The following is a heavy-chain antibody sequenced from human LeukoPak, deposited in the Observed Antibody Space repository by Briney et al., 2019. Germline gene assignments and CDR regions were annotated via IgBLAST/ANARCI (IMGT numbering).Heavy chain of an antibody. V-gene: IGHV3-48*03. CDR3: ARDLGEKAPSPSGVDY. CDR2: ISSSGSTI. J-gene: IGHJ4*02. Sequence: GGSLRLSCAASGFTFSSYEMNWVRLAPGKGLEWVSYISSSGSTIYYADSVKGRFTISRDNAKNSLYLQMNSLRAEDTAVYYCARDLGEKAPSPSGVDYWGQGTLVTVSS. CDR1: GFTFSSYE. D-gene: IGHD5-24*01.